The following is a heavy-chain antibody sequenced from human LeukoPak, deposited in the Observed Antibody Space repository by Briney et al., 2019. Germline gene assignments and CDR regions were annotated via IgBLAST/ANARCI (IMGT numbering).Heavy chain of an antibody. J-gene: IGHJ6*02. CDR1: GFTFNTYT. Sequence: GGSLRLSCAPSGFTFNTYTMHWVRQAPGKGLEWVAVISYDGSNKYYADSVKGRFTISRDNSKNTLYLQMNSLRAEDTAVYYCARVGLLRYFDWHYGMDVWDQGTTVTVSS. D-gene: IGHD3-9*01. V-gene: IGHV3-30-3*01. CDR3: ARVGLLRYFDWHYGMDV. CDR2: ISYDGSNK.